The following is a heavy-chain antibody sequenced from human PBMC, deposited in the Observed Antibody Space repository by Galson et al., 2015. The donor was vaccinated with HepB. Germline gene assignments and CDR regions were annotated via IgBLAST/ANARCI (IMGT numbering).Heavy chain of an antibody. CDR2: IGGSGVST. Sequence: SLRLSCAASGFTLSIIAMSWVRQAPGKGLEWVAFIGGSGVSTYYADSVKGRFTISRDNPTKTVYLQMNRLRVEDTATYYYYYGLEVWGQGTTVTVSS. V-gene: IGHV3-23*01. J-gene: IGHJ6*02. CDR3: YYGLEV. CDR1: GFTLSIIA.